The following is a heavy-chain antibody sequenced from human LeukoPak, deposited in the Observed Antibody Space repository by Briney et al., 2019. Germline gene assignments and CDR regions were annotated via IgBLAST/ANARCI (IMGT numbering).Heavy chain of an antibody. CDR2: MNPNSGNT. V-gene: IGHV1-8*01. D-gene: IGHD3-9*01. Sequence: ASVKVSCKASGYTFTSYDINWLRQATGQGLEWMGWMNPNSGNTGYAQKFQGRVTMTRNTSISTAYMELSSLRSEDTAVYYCARVRTYYDILTGYYTYNWFDPWGQGTLVTVSS. CDR1: GYTFTSYD. J-gene: IGHJ5*02. CDR3: ARVRTYYDILTGYYTYNWFDP.